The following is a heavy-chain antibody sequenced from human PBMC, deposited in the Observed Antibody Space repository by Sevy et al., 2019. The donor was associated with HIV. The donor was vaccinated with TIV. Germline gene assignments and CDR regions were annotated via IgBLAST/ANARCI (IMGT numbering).Heavy chain of an antibody. CDR3: ARAYDSSGYYYGGGFDAFDI. CDR1: GGSISSYY. V-gene: IGHV4-59*01. J-gene: IGHJ3*02. CDR2: IYYSGST. D-gene: IGHD3-22*01. Sequence: SETLSLTCTVSGGSISSYYWSWIRQPPGKGLEWIGYIYYSGSTNYNPSLKSRVTISVDTSKNQFSLKLGSVTAADTAVYYCARAYDSSGYYYGGGFDAFDIWGQGTMVTVSS.